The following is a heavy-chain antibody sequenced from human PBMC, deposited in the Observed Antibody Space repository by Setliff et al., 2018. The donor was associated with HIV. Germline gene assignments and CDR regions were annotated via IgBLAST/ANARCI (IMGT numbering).Heavy chain of an antibody. CDR3: ARGKWLVQNFYSYYMDV. Sequence: LSLTCTVSSGSISSYYWIWIRQPPGKGLEWIGHTFYSGSTNHNPSLKSRVTISVDTSKNQFSLKLSSVTAADTAVYYCARGKWLVQNFYSYYMDVWGKGTTVTVSS. CDR2: TFYSGST. V-gene: IGHV4-59*01. D-gene: IGHD6-19*01. J-gene: IGHJ6*03. CDR1: SGSISSYY.